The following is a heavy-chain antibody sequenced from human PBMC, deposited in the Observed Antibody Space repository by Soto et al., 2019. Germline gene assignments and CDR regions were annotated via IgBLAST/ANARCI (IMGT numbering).Heavy chain of an antibody. CDR2: SIPIFGTA. V-gene: IGHV1-69*01. CDR1: GGTFSSYA. CDR3: ARYAMVVLISTQYSYSYCMDV. J-gene: IGHJ6*04. D-gene: IGHD2-21*01. Sequence: QVQLVQSGAEVKKPGSSVKVSCKASGGTFSSYAISWVRQAPGKGLEWTGGSIPIFGTANYAQKFLGRVPITAQYSRRPASMELRGLRSEDRAVYYCARYAMVVLISTQYSYSYCMDVWAKGPTLT.